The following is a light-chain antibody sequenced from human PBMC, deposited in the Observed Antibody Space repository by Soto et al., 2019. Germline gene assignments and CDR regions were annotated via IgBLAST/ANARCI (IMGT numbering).Light chain of an antibody. V-gene: IGKV3-15*01. Sequence: EIVMTQSPATLSVSPGERATLSCRASQSVSSNLAWYQQKPGQAPRLLIYGASTRATGIPARFSGSGSGTEFTLTINSLQSEDFAVYYCQQYNNWWGAFGQGTKVEIK. J-gene: IGKJ1*01. CDR3: QQYNNWWGA. CDR1: QSVSSN. CDR2: GAS.